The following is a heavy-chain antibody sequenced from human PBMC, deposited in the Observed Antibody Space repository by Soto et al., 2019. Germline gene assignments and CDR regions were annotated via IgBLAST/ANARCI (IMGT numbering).Heavy chain of an antibody. J-gene: IGHJ6*03. CDR3: ARDSAAGTPYYYYYMDV. CDR2: INPSGGST. Sequence: ASVKVSCKASGHTFTSYYMHWVRQAPGQGLEWMGIINPSGGSTSYAQKFQGRVTMTRDTSTSTVYMELSSLRSEDTAVYYCARDSAAGTPYYYYYMDVWGKGTTVTVSS. V-gene: IGHV1-46*03. D-gene: IGHD6-13*01. CDR1: GHTFTSYY.